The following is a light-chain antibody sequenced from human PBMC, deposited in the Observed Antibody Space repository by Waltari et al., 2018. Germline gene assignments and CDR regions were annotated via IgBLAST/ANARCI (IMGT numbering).Light chain of an antibody. J-gene: IGKJ4*01. CDR3: QQYTNRPHS. V-gene: IGKV3-15*01. CDR1: QSVSSN. Sequence: VLTQSPASLSLSPGERATLSCRASQSVSSNLAWYQQKPGKAPRLLIYEASSRATGIPDRFSGSGSGTDFTLTISSLEPEDVAVYYCQQYTNRPHSFGGGTKVEIK. CDR2: EAS.